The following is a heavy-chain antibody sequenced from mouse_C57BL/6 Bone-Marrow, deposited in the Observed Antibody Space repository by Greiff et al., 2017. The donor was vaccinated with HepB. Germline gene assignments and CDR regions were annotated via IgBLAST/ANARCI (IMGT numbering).Heavy chain of an antibody. V-gene: IGHV1-59*01. J-gene: IGHJ3*01. CDR3: ARKAWFAY. CDR1: GYTFTSYW. CDR2: IDPSDSYT. Sequence: QVQLKQPGAELVRPGTSVKLSCKASGYTFTSYWMPWVKQRPGQGLEWIGVIDPSDSYTNYNQKFKGKATLTVDTSSSTAYMQLSSLTSEDSAVYYCARKAWFAYWGQGTLVTVSA.